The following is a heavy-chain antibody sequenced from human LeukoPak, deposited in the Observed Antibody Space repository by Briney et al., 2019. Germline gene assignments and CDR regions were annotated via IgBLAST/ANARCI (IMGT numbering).Heavy chain of an antibody. CDR1: GYTFTSYG. CDR2: ISAYNGNT. D-gene: IGHD5-24*01. J-gene: IGHJ6*03. V-gene: IGHV1-18*01. Sequence: ASVKVSCKASGYTFTSYGISWVRQAPGQGLEWMGWISAYNGNTNYAQKLQGRDTMTTDTSTSTAYMELRSLRSDDTAVYYCARDTEMATITSYYYYYYMDVWGKGTTVTVSS. CDR3: ARDTEMATITSYYYYYYMDV.